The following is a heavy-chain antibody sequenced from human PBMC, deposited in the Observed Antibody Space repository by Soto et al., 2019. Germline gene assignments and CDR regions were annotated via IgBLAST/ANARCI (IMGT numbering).Heavy chain of an antibody. CDR3: TRDASRDSSARGWFDP. V-gene: IGHV3-21*01. J-gene: IGHJ5*02. D-gene: IGHD6-13*01. CDR2: ISSNSAYI. Sequence: GGTLRLSCAASGFTFRSFTMNWVRQAPGKGLEWVSTISSNSAYIYYTDALRGRFTISRDNAKNSLHLQMNSLRAEDTAVYYCTRDASRDSSARGWFDPWGPGTLVTVSS. CDR1: GFTFRSFT.